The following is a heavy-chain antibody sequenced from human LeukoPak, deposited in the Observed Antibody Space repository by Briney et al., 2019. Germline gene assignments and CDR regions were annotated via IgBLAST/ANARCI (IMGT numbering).Heavy chain of an antibody. J-gene: IGHJ4*02. CDR2: TYYRSKWYY. CDR3: ARDPVGGSTIFDY. Sequence: SQTLSLTCAISGDSVSSNSAAWNWIRQSPSRGLEWLGRTYYRSKWYYDYAVAVKSRVSINPDTSKNQFSLQLSSVTPEDTAVYYCARDPVGGSTIFDYWGQGTLVTVSS. D-gene: IGHD1-26*01. V-gene: IGHV6-1*01. CDR1: GDSVSSNSAA.